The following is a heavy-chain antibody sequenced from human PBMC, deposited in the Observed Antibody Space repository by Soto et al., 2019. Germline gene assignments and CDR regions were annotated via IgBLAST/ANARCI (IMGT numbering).Heavy chain of an antibody. CDR1: GGSITTRGFS. Sequence: PSETLSPTSAVSGGSITTRGFSWNWIRQSPGKGLEWIGCIYPSGTIFYNPSLNSRVTISLDMSTNQFSLRLNSVTAADTAVYYCATYGAFAKYYFDYWGRGALVTVSS. CDR3: ATYGAFAKYYFDY. D-gene: IGHD2-8*01. V-gene: IGHV4-30-2*06. CDR2: IYPSGTI. J-gene: IGHJ4*02.